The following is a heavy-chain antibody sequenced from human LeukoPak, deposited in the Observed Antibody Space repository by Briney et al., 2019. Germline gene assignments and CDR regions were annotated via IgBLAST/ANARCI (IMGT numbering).Heavy chain of an antibody. V-gene: IGHV3-21*01. Sequence: GGSLRLSCAASGFSFSTYWMSWVRQAPGKGLEWGSSISSSSSYIYYADSVRGRFTISGDNAKNSLYLQMNSLRAEDTAVYYCAREGIAVAGPRGMDVWGQGTTVTVSS. CDR1: GFSFSTYW. CDR2: ISSSSSYI. J-gene: IGHJ6*02. CDR3: AREGIAVAGPRGMDV. D-gene: IGHD6-19*01.